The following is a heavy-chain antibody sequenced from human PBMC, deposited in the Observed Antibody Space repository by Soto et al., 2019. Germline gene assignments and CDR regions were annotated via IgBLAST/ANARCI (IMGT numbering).Heavy chain of an antibody. Sequence: GGSLRLSCAASGFTFSSYAMHWVRQAPGKGLEYVSAISSNGGSTYYANSVKGGFTISRDNSKNTLYLQMNSLRAEDTAVYYCAKHGNNYGGGYFDYWGQGTLVTVSS. J-gene: IGHJ4*02. V-gene: IGHV3-64*01. CDR1: GFTFSSYA. CDR2: ISSNGGST. D-gene: IGHD5-18*01. CDR3: AKHGNNYGGGYFDY.